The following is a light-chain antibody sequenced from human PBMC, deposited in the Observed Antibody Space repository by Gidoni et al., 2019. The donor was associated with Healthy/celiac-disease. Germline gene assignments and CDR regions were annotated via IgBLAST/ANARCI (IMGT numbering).Light chain of an antibody. Sequence: DIQLTQSPSSLSASVGDRVTITCRASQGMSNYLAWYQQKPGQVPKLLIYAASTLQSGVRARFSGSGSGTEFTLTISILQLEDVAIYYCQKYKSDPPLTFGGGTKVEIK. CDR2: AAS. J-gene: IGKJ4*01. CDR3: QKYKSDPPLT. CDR1: QGMSNY. V-gene: IGKV1-27*01.